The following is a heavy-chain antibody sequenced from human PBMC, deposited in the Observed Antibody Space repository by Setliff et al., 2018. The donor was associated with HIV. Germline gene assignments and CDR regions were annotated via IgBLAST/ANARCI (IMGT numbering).Heavy chain of an antibody. CDR1: GYSISSVGY. J-gene: IGHJ4*02. D-gene: IGHD5-12*01. V-gene: IGHV4-38-2*01. Sequence: SETLSLTCAVSGYSISSVGYWGWIRHPPGKGLEWIGSMYHTGSTYYSPSLNSRFTISVDTSKNQFSLKLRSVTAADSAVYYCARQPLDNDYDWRSYYFDYWGQGSLVTVSS. CDR3: ARQPLDNDYDWRSYYFDY. CDR2: MYHTGST.